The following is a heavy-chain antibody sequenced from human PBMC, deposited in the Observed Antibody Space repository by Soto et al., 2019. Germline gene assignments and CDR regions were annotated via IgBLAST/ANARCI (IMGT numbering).Heavy chain of an antibody. CDR2: FFIGGNT. V-gene: IGHV4-39*01. D-gene: IGHD3-10*01. CDR3: ARKYRPYYGSGSPYGMDV. J-gene: IGHJ6*02. Sequence: PSETLSLTCTVSGGSISSSTYYWGWMRQPPGKGLEWIASFFIGGNTYYNPSLKSRVTISVDTSKNQFSLKLSSVTAADTALYYCARKYRPYYGSGSPYGMDVWGQGTTVTVSS. CDR1: GGSISSSTYY.